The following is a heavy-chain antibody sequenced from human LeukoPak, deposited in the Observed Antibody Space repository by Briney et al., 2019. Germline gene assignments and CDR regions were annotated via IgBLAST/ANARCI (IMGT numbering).Heavy chain of an antibody. CDR1: GGSISSGDYY. CDR3: ARGSFGFGVPHGYFDY. CDR2: IYYSGST. D-gene: IGHD3-10*01. V-gene: IGHV4-30-4*08. J-gene: IGHJ4*02. Sequence: SQALSLTCTVSGGSISSGDYYWSWIRQPPGKGLEWIGYIYYSGSTYYNPSLKSRVTISVDTSKNQFSLKLSSVTAADTAVYYCARGSFGFGVPHGYFDYWGQGTLVTVSS.